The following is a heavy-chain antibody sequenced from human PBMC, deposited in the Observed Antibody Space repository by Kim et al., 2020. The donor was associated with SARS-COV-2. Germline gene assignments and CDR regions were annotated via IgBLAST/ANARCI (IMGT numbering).Heavy chain of an antibody. V-gene: IGHV3-30*07. CDR3: AREGAGTDYYYGMDV. D-gene: IGHD6-19*01. J-gene: IGHJ6*02. Sequence: VKGRFTISRDKSKNTLYLQMHGLRAEDTAVYYCAREGAGTDYYYGMDVWGQGTTVTVSS.